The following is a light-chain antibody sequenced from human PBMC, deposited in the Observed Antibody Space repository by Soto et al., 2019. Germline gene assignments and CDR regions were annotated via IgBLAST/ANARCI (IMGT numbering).Light chain of an antibody. CDR3: QQYYSWPLT. CDR2: GVS. V-gene: IGKV3-15*01. Sequence: ETVMTQSPATLSVSPGERATLSCRASQSVTSTLAWYQQEVGQAPRLLIYGVSTRATGVPARFSGSGSGTEFTLTISRLQSEDFAVYYCQQYYSWPLTFGGGTKVEIK. CDR1: QSVTST. J-gene: IGKJ4*01.